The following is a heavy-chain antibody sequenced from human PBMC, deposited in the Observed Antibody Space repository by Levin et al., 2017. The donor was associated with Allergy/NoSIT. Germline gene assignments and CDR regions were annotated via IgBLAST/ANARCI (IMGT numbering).Heavy chain of an antibody. CDR1: GFTFSDNT. CDR3: AREYRGTDNWFDP. Sequence: GGSLRLSCAASGFTFSDNTMDWVRQAPGKGLEWVSSISSRSTNIYYADSVKGRFTISRDNAESSLYLQMNSLRAEDTAVYYCAREYRGTDNWFDPWGQGTLVTVSS. J-gene: IGHJ5*02. V-gene: IGHV3-21*01. CDR2: ISSRSTNI. D-gene: IGHD3-10*01.